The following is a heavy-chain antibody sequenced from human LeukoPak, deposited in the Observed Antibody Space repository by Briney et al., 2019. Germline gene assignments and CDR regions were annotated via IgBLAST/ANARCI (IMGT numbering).Heavy chain of an antibody. CDR1: GGSFSGYY. J-gene: IGHJ4*02. CDR3: ARGYSSSSGGYFDY. D-gene: IGHD6-6*01. CDR2: INHSGST. V-gene: IGHV4-34*01. Sequence: SETLSLTCAVYGGSFSGYYWSWIRQPPGKGLEWIGEINHSGSTNYNPSLKSRVTISVDTSKNQFSLKLSSVTAADTAVYYCARGYSSSSGGYFDYWGQGTLVTVSS.